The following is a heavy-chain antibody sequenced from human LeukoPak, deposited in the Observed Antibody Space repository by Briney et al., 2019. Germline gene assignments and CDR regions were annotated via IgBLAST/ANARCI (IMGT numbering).Heavy chain of an antibody. Sequence: SETLSLTCTVSGGSISSSSYYWGWIRQPLGKGLEWIGSIYYSGSTYYNPSLKSRVTISVDTSKNQFSLKLSSVTAADTAVYYCASQMYYYDSSGYYYGFDYWGQGTLVTVSS. CDR3: ASQMYYYDSSGYYYGFDY. V-gene: IGHV4-39*01. CDR2: IYYSGST. J-gene: IGHJ4*02. D-gene: IGHD3-22*01. CDR1: GGSISSSSYY.